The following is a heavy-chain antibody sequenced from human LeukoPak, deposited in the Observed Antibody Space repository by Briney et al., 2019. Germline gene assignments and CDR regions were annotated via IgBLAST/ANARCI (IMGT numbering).Heavy chain of an antibody. D-gene: IGHD4-11*01. CDR2: IYSGGST. J-gene: IGHJ6*03. V-gene: IGHV3-NL1*01. CDR3: AKDRSNYRYYYYYMDV. Sequence: GGSLRLSCAASGFTFSSYGMHWVRQAPGKGLEWVSVIYSGGSTYYADSVKGRFTISRDNSKNTLYLQMNSLRAEDTAVYYCAKDRSNYRYYYYYMDVWGKGTTVTVSS. CDR1: GFTFSSYG.